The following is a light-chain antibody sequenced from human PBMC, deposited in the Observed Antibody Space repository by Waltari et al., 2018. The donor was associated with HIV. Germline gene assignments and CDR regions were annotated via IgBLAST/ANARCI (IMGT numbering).Light chain of an antibody. Sequence: QSALTQPASVSGSPGQSITISCTGTSSDVGGYYYFSWYQQHPGKAPKLLVYEVSNRPSGVSNRFAASKSGTTASVTICGHHAEDEDDYCCSSYTSSSTLVFGGGTKLTVL. J-gene: IGLJ2*01. CDR3: SSYTSSSTLV. CDR1: SSDVGGYYY. CDR2: EVS. V-gene: IGLV2-14*01.